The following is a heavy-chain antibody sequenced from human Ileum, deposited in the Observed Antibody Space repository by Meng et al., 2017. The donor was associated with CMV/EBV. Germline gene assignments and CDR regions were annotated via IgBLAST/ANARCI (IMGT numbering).Heavy chain of an antibody. V-gene: IGHV4-61*01. CDR1: GGSVSSGSYY. D-gene: IGHD1-26*01. CDR2: IYYSGGT. Sequence: SETLSLTCTVSGGSVSSGSYYWSWIRQPPGKGLEWIGYIYYSGGTNYNPSLKSRVTISIDTSKNQFSLKLSSVTAADTAVYYCARVSVGASYYFDDWGPGTLVTVSS. J-gene: IGHJ4*02. CDR3: ARVSVGASYYFDD.